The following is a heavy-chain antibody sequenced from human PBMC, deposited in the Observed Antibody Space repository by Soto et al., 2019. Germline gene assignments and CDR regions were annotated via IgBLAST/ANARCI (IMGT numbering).Heavy chain of an antibody. CDR3: SRDPQWPLTY. CDR1: GFTFSNYN. V-gene: IGHV3-21*01. CDR2: ISSGSSEI. Sequence: GGSLRLSCAASGFTFSNYNMNWVRQAPGKGLEWISSISSGSSEIFYADSVKGRFTVSRDNAKNSLYLQMNSLGAEDTATYYCSRDPQWPLTYWGQGALVTVSS. D-gene: IGHD6-19*01. J-gene: IGHJ4*02.